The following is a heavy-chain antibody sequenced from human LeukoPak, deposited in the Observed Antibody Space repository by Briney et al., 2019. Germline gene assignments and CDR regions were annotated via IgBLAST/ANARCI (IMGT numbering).Heavy chain of an antibody. J-gene: IGHJ1*01. CDR1: GGSFSGYY. D-gene: IGHD4-17*01. Sequence: SETLSLTCAVYGGSFSGYYWSWIRQAPGKGLEWIGEINHSGSTNYNPSLKSRVTISVDTSKNQFSLKLSSVTAADTAVYYCAGLPLYGRQHWGQGTLVTVSS. CDR3: AGLPLYGRQH. CDR2: INHSGST. V-gene: IGHV4-34*01.